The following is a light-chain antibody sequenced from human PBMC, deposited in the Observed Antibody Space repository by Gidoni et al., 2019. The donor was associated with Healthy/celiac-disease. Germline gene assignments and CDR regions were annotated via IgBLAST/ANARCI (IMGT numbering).Light chain of an antibody. J-gene: IGKJ1*01. CDR1: QDISNY. CDR2: DAA. CDR3: QLYDSILFT. Sequence: DIQMTQSPSSLSASVGDRVTITCQASQDISNYLNWYQQKPGNAHKLLIYDAANVETGVPSRFSGSGSGTDFTFTISSLQPEDIATYYCQLYDSILFTFGQGTKVEIK. V-gene: IGKV1-33*01.